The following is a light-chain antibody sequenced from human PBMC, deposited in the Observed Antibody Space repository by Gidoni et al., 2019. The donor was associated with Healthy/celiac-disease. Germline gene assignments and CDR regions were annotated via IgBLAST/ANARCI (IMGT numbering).Light chain of an antibody. CDR3: QQRSNWHAIT. Sequence: EIVLTQSPATLSLSPGERATLSCRASQSVSSYLACYQQKPGQAPRLLIYDASNRATSIPARFSSSGSGTEFTLPISSLVPEDFAVYYCQQRSNWHAITFGQGTQLEIK. CDR1: QSVSSY. V-gene: IGKV3-11*01. J-gene: IGKJ5*01. CDR2: DAS.